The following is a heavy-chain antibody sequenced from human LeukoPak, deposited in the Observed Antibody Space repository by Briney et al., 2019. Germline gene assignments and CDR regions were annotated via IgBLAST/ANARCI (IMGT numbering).Heavy chain of an antibody. CDR1: GGSISSHY. Sequence: PSETLSLTCTVSGGSISSHYWSWIRQPPRKGLEWIGYIYYSGTTNYNPSLKSRVTISVDTSKNQFSLKLSSVTAADTAVYYCARGVYIAAAQYGYWGQGTLVTVSS. CDR3: ARGVYIAAAQYGY. CDR2: IYYSGTT. D-gene: IGHD6-13*01. V-gene: IGHV4-59*11. J-gene: IGHJ4*02.